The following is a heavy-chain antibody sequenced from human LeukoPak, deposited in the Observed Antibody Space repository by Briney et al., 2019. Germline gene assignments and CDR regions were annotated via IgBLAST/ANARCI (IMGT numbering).Heavy chain of an antibody. Sequence: SETLSLTCTVSGGSISSSSYYWGWIRQPPGKGLEWIGSIYYSGSTYYNPSLKSRVTISVDTSKNQFSLKLSSVTAADTAVYCCARHLPAIYGSGSYPGYYFDYWGQGTLVTVSS. CDR3: ARHLPAIYGSGSYPGYYFDY. CDR2: IYYSGST. D-gene: IGHD3-10*01. CDR1: GGSISSSSYY. V-gene: IGHV4-39*01. J-gene: IGHJ4*02.